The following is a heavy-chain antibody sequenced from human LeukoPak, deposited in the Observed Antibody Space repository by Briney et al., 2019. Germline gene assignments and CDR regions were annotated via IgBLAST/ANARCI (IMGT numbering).Heavy chain of an antibody. D-gene: IGHD6-19*01. CDR2: ISYDGSNK. CDR1: GFTFSSYG. CDR3: AKGLAYFDY. V-gene: IGHV3-30*18. Sequence: GGSLRLSCAASGFTFSSYGMHWVRQAPGKGLEWVALISYDGSNKYYADSVKGRFTSSRDNSKNTLYLQMNSLRAEDTAVYYCAKGLAYFDYWGQGTLVTVSS. J-gene: IGHJ4*02.